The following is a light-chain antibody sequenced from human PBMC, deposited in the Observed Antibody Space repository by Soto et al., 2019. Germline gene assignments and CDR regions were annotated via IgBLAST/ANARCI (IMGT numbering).Light chain of an antibody. Sequence: AIQMTQSPSSLSASVGDRVAISCRASQDIRNTLAWYQQKPGEAPKLLIFAASNLQSGVPSRFSGSGSVTDFTHAITGLQPEDFATYYCLQYYNFSWTFGQGTKVDIK. CDR1: QDIRNT. J-gene: IGKJ1*01. CDR3: LQYYNFSWT. CDR2: AAS. V-gene: IGKV1-6*01.